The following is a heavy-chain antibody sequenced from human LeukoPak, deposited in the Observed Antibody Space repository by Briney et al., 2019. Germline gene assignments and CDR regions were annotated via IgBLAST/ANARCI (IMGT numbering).Heavy chain of an antibody. CDR3: ARDPVGCSSTSCYADY. D-gene: IGHD2-2*01. CDR1: GFTVSSNY. Sequence: GGSLRLSCAASGFTVSSNYMSWVRQAPGKGLEWVSVIYSSGSTYYADSVKGRFTISRDNSKNTLYLQMNSLRAEDTAVYYCARDPVGCSSTSCYADYWGQGTLVTVSS. V-gene: IGHV3-66*01. CDR2: IYSSGST. J-gene: IGHJ4*02.